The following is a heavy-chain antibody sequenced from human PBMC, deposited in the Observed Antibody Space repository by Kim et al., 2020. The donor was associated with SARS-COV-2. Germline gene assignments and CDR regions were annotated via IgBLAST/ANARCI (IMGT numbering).Heavy chain of an antibody. J-gene: IGHJ4*02. CDR2: ET. V-gene: IGHV1-24*01. Sequence: ETIYAQKFQGRVTMTEDTSTDTAYMELSSLRSEDTAVYYCATEWELPFDYWGQGTLVTVSS. D-gene: IGHD1-26*01. CDR3: ATEWELPFDY.